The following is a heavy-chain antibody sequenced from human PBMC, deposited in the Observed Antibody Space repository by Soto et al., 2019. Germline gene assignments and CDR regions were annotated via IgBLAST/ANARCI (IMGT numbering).Heavy chain of an antibody. Sequence: PGGSLRLSCAASGFTFSSYAMSWVRQAPGKGLEWVSAISGSGGSTYYADSVKGRFTISRDNSKNTLYLQMNSLRAEDTAVYYCAKDRIAAAGTRYYYGMDVWGQGTTVTVYS. CDR2: ISGSGGST. CDR3: AKDRIAAAGTRYYYGMDV. J-gene: IGHJ6*02. D-gene: IGHD6-13*01. CDR1: GFTFSSYA. V-gene: IGHV3-23*01.